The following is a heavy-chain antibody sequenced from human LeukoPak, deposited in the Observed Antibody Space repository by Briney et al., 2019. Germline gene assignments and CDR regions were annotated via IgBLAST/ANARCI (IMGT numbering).Heavy chain of an antibody. J-gene: IGHJ4*02. Sequence: GASVKVSCQASGYTFTSYDINWVGQATGQGLEWMGWMNPSSCNTGYAQKFQGRATMTRNTSISTAYMELSSLRSEDTAVYYCARSRLRWHQIHDYWGQGTLVTVSS. V-gene: IGHV1-8*01. CDR3: ARSRLRWHQIHDY. D-gene: IGHD4-23*01. CDR2: MNPSSCNT. CDR1: GYTFTSYD.